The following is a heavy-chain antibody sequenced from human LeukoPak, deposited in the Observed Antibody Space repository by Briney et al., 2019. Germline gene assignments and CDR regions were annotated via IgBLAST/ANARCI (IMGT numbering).Heavy chain of an antibody. CDR1: GGTISSYY. CDR2: IYYSGST. V-gene: IGHV4-59*01. D-gene: IGHD4-17*01. J-gene: IGHJ4*02. CDR3: ARTTVTTWRYYFNY. Sequence: SETLSLTCTVSGGTISSYYWSWIRQPPGKGLEWIGYIYYSGSTNYNPSLKSRVSISVDTSKNQFSLRLSSVTAADTAVYYCARTTVTTWRYYFNYWGQGTLVTVSS.